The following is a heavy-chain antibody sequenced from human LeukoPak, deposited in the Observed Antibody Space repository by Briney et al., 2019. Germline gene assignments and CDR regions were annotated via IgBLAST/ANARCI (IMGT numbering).Heavy chain of an antibody. CDR1: GFTFSSYG. J-gene: IGHJ4*02. D-gene: IGHD3-22*01. V-gene: IGHV3-30*02. CDR3: AKDSSGGYYDSSGE. CDR2: IRYDGGNK. Sequence: PGGSLRLSCAASGFTFSSYGMHWVRQAPGKGLEWVAFIRYDGGNKYYADSVKGRFTISRDNSKNTLYLQMNSLRAEDTAVYYCAKDSSGGYYDSSGEWGQGTLVTVSS.